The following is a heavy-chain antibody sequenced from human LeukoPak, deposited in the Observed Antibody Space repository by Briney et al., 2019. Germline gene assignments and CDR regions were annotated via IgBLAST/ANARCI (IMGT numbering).Heavy chain of an antibody. V-gene: IGHV3-23*01. J-gene: IGHJ4*02. CDR1: GFIFSSYA. D-gene: IGHD3-22*01. CDR2: ISGSGGSA. Sequence: GGSLRLSCAASGFIFSSYAMSWVRQAPGKGLEWVSAISGSGGSAYYADSVKGRFTISRDNSKNTLYLQMNSLRAEDTAVYYCAKVQYYYYDSSGYLPALDYWGQGTLVTVSS. CDR3: AKVQYYYYDSSGYLPALDY.